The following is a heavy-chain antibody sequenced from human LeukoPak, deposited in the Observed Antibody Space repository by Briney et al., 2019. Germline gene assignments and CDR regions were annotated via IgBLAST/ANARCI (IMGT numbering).Heavy chain of an antibody. D-gene: IGHD1-20*01. CDR3: ARDDNWNDKPFDL. J-gene: IGHJ4*02. CDR2: ISTSSSHI. Sequence: PGGSLRLSCTASGFTFSFYMMNWVRQAPGKGLEWVSSISTSSSHIYYADSLKGWFTVSRDNAKNSLYLQMNNLRAEDTAVYYCARDDNWNDKPFDLWGPGTLVTVSS. V-gene: IGHV3-21*01. CDR1: GFTFSFYM.